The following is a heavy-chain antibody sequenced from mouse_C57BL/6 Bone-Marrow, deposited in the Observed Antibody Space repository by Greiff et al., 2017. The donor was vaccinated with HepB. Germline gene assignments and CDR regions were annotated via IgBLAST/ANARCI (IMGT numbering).Heavy chain of an antibody. CDR2: IYPRSGNT. D-gene: IGHD1-1*01. Sequence: VQLQQSGAELARPGASVKLSCKASGYTFTSYGLSWVKQRTGQGLEWIGEIYPRSGNTYYNEKFKGKATLTADKSSSTAYMELRSLTSEDSAVYFCARWPTTVVPYFDVWGTGTTVTVSS. CDR1: GYTFTSYG. CDR3: ARWPTTVVPYFDV. V-gene: IGHV1-81*01. J-gene: IGHJ1*03.